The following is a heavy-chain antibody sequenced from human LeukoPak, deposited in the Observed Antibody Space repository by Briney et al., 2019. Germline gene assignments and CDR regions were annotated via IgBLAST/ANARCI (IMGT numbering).Heavy chain of an antibody. CDR2: IYYSGST. D-gene: IGHD3-16*02. CDR1: GGSISSYY. J-gene: IGHJ4*02. V-gene: IGHV4-59*01. Sequence: SEALSLTCTVPGGSISSYYWSWIRQPPGKGLEWIGYIYYSGSTNYNPSLKSRVTISVDTSKNQFSLKLSSVTAADTAVYYCARENYDYVWGSYRYRRRSLDYWGQGTLVTVSS. CDR3: ARENYDYVWGSYRYRRRSLDY.